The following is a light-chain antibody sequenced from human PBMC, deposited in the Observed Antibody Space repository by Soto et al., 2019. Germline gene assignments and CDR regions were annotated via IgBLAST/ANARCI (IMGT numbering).Light chain of an antibody. CDR2: DAS. CDR3: QQRSNWPA. Sequence: VLTQSPGTLSLCPGEGATLSCRASQTVRNNYLAWYQQKPGQAPRLLIYDASSRATGIPARFSGSGSGTDFTLTISSLEPEDFAVYYCQQRSNWPAFGQGTRVDIK. V-gene: IGKV3D-20*02. CDR1: QTVRNNY. J-gene: IGKJ5*01.